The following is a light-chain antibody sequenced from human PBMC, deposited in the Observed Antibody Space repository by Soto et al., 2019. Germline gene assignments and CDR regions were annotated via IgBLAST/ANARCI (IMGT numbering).Light chain of an antibody. V-gene: IGKV1-5*01. CDR3: QQFRT. Sequence: QVKHSAPALSASKGDRVTITCRASQTISTWMAWYQQKPGKAPKLLVYDASTLQSGVASRFSGSGSGTEFTLTISSLQPDDFATYSCQQFRTFGQVT. CDR2: DAS. CDR1: QTISTW. J-gene: IGKJ1*01.